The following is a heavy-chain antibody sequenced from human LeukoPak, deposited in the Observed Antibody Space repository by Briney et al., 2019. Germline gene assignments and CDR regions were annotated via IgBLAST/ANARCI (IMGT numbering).Heavy chain of an antibody. CDR3: AKWERSTYYYGSGSYFDY. CDR1: GFTFSSYA. D-gene: IGHD3-10*01. CDR2: ISGSGGST. V-gene: IGHV3-23*01. Sequence: PGGSLRLSCAASGFTFSSYAMSWVRQAPGKGLEWVSAISGSGGSTYYADSVKGRFTISRDNSKNTLYQQMNSLRAEDTAVYYCAKWERSTYYYGSGSYFDYWGQGTLVTVSS. J-gene: IGHJ4*02.